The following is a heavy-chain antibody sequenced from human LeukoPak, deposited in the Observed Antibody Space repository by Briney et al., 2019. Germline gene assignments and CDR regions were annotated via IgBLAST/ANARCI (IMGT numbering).Heavy chain of an antibody. CDR2: INHSGST. V-gene: IGHV4-34*01. D-gene: IGHD5-18*01. Sequence: SETLSLTCAVYGGSFSGYYWSWIRQPPGKGLEWIGEINHSGSTNYNPSLKSRITISVDTSKNQFSLKLSSVTAADTAVYYCARGGPILGKYSYGKVDYWGQGTLVTVSS. J-gene: IGHJ4*02. CDR3: ARGGPILGKYSYGKVDY. CDR1: GGSFSGYY.